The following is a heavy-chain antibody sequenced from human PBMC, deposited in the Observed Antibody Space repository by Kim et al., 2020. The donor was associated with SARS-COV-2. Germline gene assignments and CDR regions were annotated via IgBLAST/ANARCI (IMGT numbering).Heavy chain of an antibody. CDR2: IKQDGSEK. D-gene: IGHD3-22*01. CDR1: GFTLSSYW. Sequence: GGSLRLSCAASGFTLSSYWMSWVRQAPGKGLEWVANIKQDGSEKYYVDSVKGRFTISRDNAKNSLYLQMNSLRAEDTAVYYCASLYDSSGIRFVDKNLFDYWGQGTLVTVSS. V-gene: IGHV3-7*01. CDR3: ASLYDSSGIRFVDKNLFDY. J-gene: IGHJ4*02.